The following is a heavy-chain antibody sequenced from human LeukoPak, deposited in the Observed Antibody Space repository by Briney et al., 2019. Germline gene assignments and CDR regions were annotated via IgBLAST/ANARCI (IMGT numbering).Heavy chain of an antibody. CDR3: ARDNLPVGATDY. V-gene: IGHV4-30-4*08. CDR1: GFTVSSNY. CDR2: IYYSGSP. J-gene: IGHJ4*02. Sequence: LRLSCAASGFTVSSNYMSWVRQAPGKGLEWIGYIYYSGSPYYNPSLKSRVTISVDTSKNQFSLKLSSVTAADTAVYYCARDNLPVGATDYWGQGTLVTVSS. D-gene: IGHD1-26*01.